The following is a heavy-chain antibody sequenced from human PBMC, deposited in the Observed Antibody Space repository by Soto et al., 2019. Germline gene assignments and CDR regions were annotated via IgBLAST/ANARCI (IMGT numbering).Heavy chain of an antibody. Sequence: SETLSLTCAVYGGSFSGYYWSWIRQPPGKGLEWIGEINHSGSTNYNPSLKSRVTISVDTSKNQFSLKLSSVTAADTAVYYCARARMVRGAMVRGWFDPWGQGTLVTVSS. D-gene: IGHD3-10*01. V-gene: IGHV4-34*01. CDR3: ARARMVRGAMVRGWFDP. CDR1: GGSFSGYY. J-gene: IGHJ5*02. CDR2: INHSGST.